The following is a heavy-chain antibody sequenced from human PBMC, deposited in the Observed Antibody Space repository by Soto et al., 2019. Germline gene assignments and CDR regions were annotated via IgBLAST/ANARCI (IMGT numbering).Heavy chain of an antibody. V-gene: IGHV1-69*08. Sequence: QVQLVQSGAEVKKPGSSVKVSCKASGGTFSSYTISWVRQAPGQGLEWMGRIIPILGIANYAQKFQGRVTLPAAKATSTAYMEPSSRRSEDRAVYSCARDPIHDDILTGSRRDYGMDVWGQGTTVTVSS. CDR1: GGTFSSYT. J-gene: IGHJ6*02. CDR2: IIPILGIA. CDR3: ARDPIHDDILTGSRRDYGMDV. D-gene: IGHD3-9*01.